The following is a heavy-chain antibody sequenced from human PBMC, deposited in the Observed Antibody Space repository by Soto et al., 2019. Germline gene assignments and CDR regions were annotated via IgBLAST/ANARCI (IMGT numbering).Heavy chain of an antibody. Sequence: QVQLVQSGAEVKKPGASVKVSCKASGYTFTSYYVHWVRQAPGQRLEWMGIINPSTGGTNYPQKFQGKFTTTRDTSTCTVYMELSSLRYEDAAMYYCERDSGAPPLFQWGRSFDYWGQGTLVTVSS. CDR1: GYTFTSYY. CDR3: ERDSGAPPLFQWGRSFDY. J-gene: IGHJ4*02. CDR2: INPSTGGT. V-gene: IGHV1-46*01. D-gene: IGHD1-26*01.